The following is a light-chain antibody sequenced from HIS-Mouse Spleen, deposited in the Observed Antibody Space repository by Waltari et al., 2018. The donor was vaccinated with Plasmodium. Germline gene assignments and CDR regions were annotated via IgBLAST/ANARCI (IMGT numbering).Light chain of an antibody. Sequence: SYELTQPPSVSVSPGQTARITCSGDALPKKYAYWYPPKSGTAPVLVIYEASKRTSGIPERFSGSSSGTMATLTISGAQVEDEADYYCYSTDSSGNHRVFGGGTKLTVL. CDR3: YSTDSSGNHRV. V-gene: IGLV3-10*01. CDR1: ALPKKY. CDR2: EAS. J-gene: IGLJ3*02.